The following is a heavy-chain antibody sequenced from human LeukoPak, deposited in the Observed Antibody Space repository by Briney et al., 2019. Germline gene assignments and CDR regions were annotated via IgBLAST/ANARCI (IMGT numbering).Heavy chain of an antibody. D-gene: IGHD2-15*01. CDR3: AKADCSGGSCYRRAGFDY. CDR2: ISWNSGSI. CDR1: GFTFDDYA. J-gene: IGHJ4*02. Sequence: PGRSLRLSCAASGFTFDDYAMHWVRQAPGKGLEWVSGISWNSGSIGYADSVKGRFTISRDNAKNSLYLQMNSLRAEDTALYYCAKADCSGGSCYRRAGFDYWGQGTLVTVSS. V-gene: IGHV3-9*01.